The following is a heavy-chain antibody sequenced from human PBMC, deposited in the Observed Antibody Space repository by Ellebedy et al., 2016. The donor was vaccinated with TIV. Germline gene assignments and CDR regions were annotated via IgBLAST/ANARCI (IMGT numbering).Heavy chain of an antibody. Sequence: GESLKISCAASGFTFSNYNMNWLRQAPGKGLEFLSFIIGSGTSITYADSVRGRFTISRDNAKNSLFLQMSSLRAEDTAVYYCVSSGATPDHYWGQGTLVTVSS. CDR2: IIGSGTSI. CDR3: VSSGATPDHY. CDR1: GFTFSNYN. V-gene: IGHV3-48*04. D-gene: IGHD4/OR15-4a*01. J-gene: IGHJ4*02.